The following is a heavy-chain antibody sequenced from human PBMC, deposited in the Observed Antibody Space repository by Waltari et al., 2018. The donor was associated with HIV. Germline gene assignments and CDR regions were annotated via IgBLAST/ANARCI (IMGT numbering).Heavy chain of an antibody. D-gene: IGHD6-6*01. Sequence: EVQLVESGGGLVQPGGSLRLSCAASGFTFSSYWMSWVRQAPGKGLEWVANIKQDGSEKYYVDSVKGRFTISRDNAKNSLYLQMNSLRAEDTAVYYCARDGSSSPDWFDPWGQGTLVTVSS. CDR2: IKQDGSEK. CDR3: ARDGSSSPDWFDP. J-gene: IGHJ5*02. V-gene: IGHV3-7*01. CDR1: GFTFSSYW.